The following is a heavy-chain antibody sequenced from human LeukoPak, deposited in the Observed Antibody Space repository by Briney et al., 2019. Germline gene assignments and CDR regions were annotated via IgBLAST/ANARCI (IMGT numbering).Heavy chain of an antibody. CDR3: ATTSLLEYSSGYWLY. J-gene: IGHJ4*02. CDR1: GYTFTGYY. D-gene: IGHD3-22*01. Sequence: GASVKVSCKASGYTFTGYYMHWVRQAPGQGLEWMGWINPNSGGTNYAQKFQGRVTMTRDTSISTAYMELSRLRSDDTAVYYCATTSLLEYSSGYWLYWGQGTLVTVSS. CDR2: INPNSGGT. V-gene: IGHV1-2*02.